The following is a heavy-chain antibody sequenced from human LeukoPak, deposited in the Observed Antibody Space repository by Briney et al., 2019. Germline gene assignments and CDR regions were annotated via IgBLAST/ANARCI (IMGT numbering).Heavy chain of an antibody. D-gene: IGHD3-10*01. CDR3: AREVDYGSGSYSYGMDV. CDR1: GYTFTGYY. J-gene: IGHJ6*04. CDR2: INPNSGGT. Sequence: ASVKVSCKASGYTFTGYYVHWVRQAPGQGLEWMGWINPNSGGTNYAQKFQGWVTMTRDTSIGTAYMELSRLRSDDTAVYYCAREVDYGSGSYSYGMDVWGKGTTVTVSS. V-gene: IGHV1-2*04.